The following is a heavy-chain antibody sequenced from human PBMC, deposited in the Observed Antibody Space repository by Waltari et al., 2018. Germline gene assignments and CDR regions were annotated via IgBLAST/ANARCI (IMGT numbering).Heavy chain of an antibody. Sequence: QVQLVQSGAEVKKPGASVKVSCKASGYTFTGYYMHWVRQAPGQGLEWMGWINPNSGGTNYAQKFQGRVTMTRDTSISTADMELGRLRSDDTAVYYCARDRLKSTVTTPSGYWGQGTLVTVSS. CDR2: INPNSGGT. CDR3: ARDRLKSTVTTPSGY. J-gene: IGHJ4*02. V-gene: IGHV1-2*02. CDR1: GYTFTGYY. D-gene: IGHD4-17*01.